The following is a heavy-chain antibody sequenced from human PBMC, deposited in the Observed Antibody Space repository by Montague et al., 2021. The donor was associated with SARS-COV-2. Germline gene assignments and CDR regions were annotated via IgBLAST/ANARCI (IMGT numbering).Heavy chain of an antibody. D-gene: IGHD3-3*01. CDR3: ARDPWRITIFGVVTRYGMDV. CDR1: GGSVSSGSYY. CDR2: IYYSGST. J-gene: IGHJ6*02. Sequence: SETLSLTCTVSGGSVSSGSYYWSWIRQPPGKGLEWIGYIYYSGSTNYNPSLKSRVTISVDTSKNQFSLKLSPVTAADTAVYYCARDPWRITIFGVVTRYGMDVWGQGTTVTVSS. V-gene: IGHV4-61*01.